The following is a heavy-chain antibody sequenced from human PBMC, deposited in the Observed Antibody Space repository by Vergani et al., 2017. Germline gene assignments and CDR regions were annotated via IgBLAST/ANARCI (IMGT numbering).Heavy chain of an antibody. CDR3: AKQYFVAGNYLFDY. CDR2: ISGSGVSA. CDR1: EFTFSNYA. V-gene: IGHV3-23*01. Sequence: EVQLLESGGGLVQPGGSLRLTCAASEFTFSNYAMNWVRQAPGKGLEWVSGISGSGVSAYYTDSVKGRFIISRDNSKNMLFLQMNNLRTEDTAIYYCAKQYFVAGNYLFDYWGQGILVTVSS. J-gene: IGHJ4*02. D-gene: IGHD3-9*01.